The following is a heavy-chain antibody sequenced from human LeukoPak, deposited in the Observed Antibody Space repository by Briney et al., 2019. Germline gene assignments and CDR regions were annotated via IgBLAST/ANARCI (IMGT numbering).Heavy chain of an antibody. D-gene: IGHD3-16*01. Sequence: ASVKVSCKASGYTFTSYDINWVRQDTGQGLEWIGWMNPNSGNTGYAQKFQGRVTMTRNTSISTAYMELSSLRSEDTAVYYCARAFRGVMGMYNWFDPWGQGTLVTVSS. CDR3: ARAFRGVMGMYNWFDP. V-gene: IGHV1-8*01. CDR2: MNPNSGNT. CDR1: GYTFTSYD. J-gene: IGHJ5*02.